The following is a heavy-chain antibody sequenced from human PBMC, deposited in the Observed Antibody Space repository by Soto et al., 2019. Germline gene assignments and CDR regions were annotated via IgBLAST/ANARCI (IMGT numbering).Heavy chain of an antibody. CDR1: GFTFSNAW. J-gene: IGHJ6*03. D-gene: IGHD2-2*01. CDR2: IKSKTDGGTT. V-gene: IGHV3-15*01. CDR3: TTDFLGYCSSTSCYARAGYYYYYMDV. Sequence: PGGSLRLSCAASGFTFSNAWMSWVRQAPGKGLEWVGRIKSKTDGGTTDYAAPVKGRFTISRDDSKNTLYLQMNSLKTEDTAVYYCTTDFLGYCSSTSCYARAGYYYYYMDVWGKGTTVTVSS.